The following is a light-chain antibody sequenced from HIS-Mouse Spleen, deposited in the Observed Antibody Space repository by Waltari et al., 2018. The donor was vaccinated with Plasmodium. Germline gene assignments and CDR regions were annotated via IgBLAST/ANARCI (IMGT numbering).Light chain of an antibody. CDR1: SSDVGGYNY. CDR3: SSYTSSSTLDV. Sequence: QSALTQPASVSGSPGQSITISCTGTSSDVGGYNYVSWYQQHPGKAPKLMIYEVSNRPSGCSNRFSGSKSGNTASLTISGLQAEDEADYYCSSYTSSSTLDVFGTGTKVTVL. V-gene: IGLV2-14*01. CDR2: EVS. J-gene: IGLJ1*01.